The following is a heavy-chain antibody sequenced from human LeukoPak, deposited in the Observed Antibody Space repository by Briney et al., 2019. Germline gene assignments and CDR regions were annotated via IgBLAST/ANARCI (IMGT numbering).Heavy chain of an antibody. CDR2: IIPIFGTA. V-gene: IGHV1-69*13. CDR3: ARGGLGGGAPDY. J-gene: IGHJ4*02. D-gene: IGHD3-16*01. Sequence: GASVKVSCRASGGTSSSYAISWVRQAPGQGLEWMGGIIPIFGTANYAQKFQGRVTITADESTSTAYMGLSSLRSEDTAVYYCARGGLGGGAPDYWGQGTLVTVSS. CDR1: GGTSSSYA.